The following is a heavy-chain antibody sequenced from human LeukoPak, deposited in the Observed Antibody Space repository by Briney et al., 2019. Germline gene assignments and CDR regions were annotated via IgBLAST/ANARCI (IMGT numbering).Heavy chain of an antibody. CDR3: ARGRIVGVTMGYFDY. CDR1: GFIFSSFD. CDR2: ISYNGNNK. J-gene: IGHJ4*02. V-gene: IGHV3-30-3*01. Sequence: GRSLRLSCAASGFIFSSFDMHWVRQAPGKGLEWVAFISYNGNNKYHADSVKGRFTISRDNSKNTLYLQMNSLRPEDTAVYYCARGRIVGVTMGYFDYWGQGTLATVSS. D-gene: IGHD1-26*01.